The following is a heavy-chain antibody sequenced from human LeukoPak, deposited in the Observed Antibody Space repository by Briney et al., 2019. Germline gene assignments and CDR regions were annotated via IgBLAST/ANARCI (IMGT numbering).Heavy chain of an antibody. CDR3: ARLHRGMDV. CDR1: EFTLNNYG. CDR2: MSDSGSTI. V-gene: IGHV3-48*02. J-gene: IGHJ6*02. Sequence: GGSLRLSCVASEFTLNNYGVNWVRQAPGKGLEWVSYMSDSGSTIYYADSVKGRFTIPRDNAKNSLSLQMNSLSHEDTAVYFCARLHRGMDVWGQGTTVTVSS.